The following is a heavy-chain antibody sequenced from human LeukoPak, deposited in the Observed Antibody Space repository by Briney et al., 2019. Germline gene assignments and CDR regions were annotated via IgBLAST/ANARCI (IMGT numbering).Heavy chain of an antibody. Sequence: ASVKVSCKASGYTFSSYYLHWVRQAPGQGLEWLGVIKPSGGTTVYPQNFQGRVTMTWDTPTSTVYMELSSLRSEDTAVYYCVREERGGTSDYWGQGTLVTVSS. CDR1: GYTFSSYY. D-gene: IGHD3-16*01. V-gene: IGHV1-46*01. CDR3: VREERGGTSDY. CDR2: IKPSGGTT. J-gene: IGHJ4*02.